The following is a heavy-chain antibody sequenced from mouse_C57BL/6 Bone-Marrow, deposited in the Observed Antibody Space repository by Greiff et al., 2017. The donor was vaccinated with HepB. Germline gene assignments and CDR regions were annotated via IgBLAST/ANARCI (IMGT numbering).Heavy chain of an antibody. J-gene: IGHJ4*01. Sequence: QVQLQQSGAELVRPGASVKLSCKASGYTFTDYYINWVKQRPGQGLEWIARLYPGSGNTYYNEKFKCKATLTAEKSSSTAYMQLRSLTSEDTAVYFCARKTRGYYAMEYCGQGTSVTVSS. CDR2: LYPGSGNT. V-gene: IGHV1-76*01. CDR3: ARKTRGYYAMEY. D-gene: IGHD2-13*01. CDR1: GYTFTDYY.